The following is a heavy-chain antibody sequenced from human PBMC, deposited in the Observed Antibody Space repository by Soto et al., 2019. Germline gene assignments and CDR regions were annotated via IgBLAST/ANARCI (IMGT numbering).Heavy chain of an antibody. Sequence: EVQLVESGGGGVQPGGSLRLSCAASGFSVRDHYMDWVRQAPGKGLEWVGLTRNKPEGYTTEHAASVKGRFGISRDDSENSVYLQMNSLKIEDTAVYYCVREGFFTLDHWGQGILVTVSS. CDR3: VREGFFTLDH. V-gene: IGHV3-72*01. CDR2: TRNKPEGYTT. J-gene: IGHJ4*02. CDR1: GFSVRDHY.